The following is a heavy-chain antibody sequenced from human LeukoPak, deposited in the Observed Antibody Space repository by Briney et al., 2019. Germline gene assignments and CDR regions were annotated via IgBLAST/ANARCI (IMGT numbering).Heavy chain of an antibody. CDR2: IYSGGST. CDR1: GFTVSSNY. CDR3: ARKKVIAVAGKNYYYGRDV. J-gene: IGHJ6*04. D-gene: IGHD6-19*01. Sequence: GGSLRLSCAASGFTVSSNYMSWVRQAPGKGLEWVSVIYSGGSTYYADSVKGRFTISRDNSKNTLYLQMNSLRAEDTAVYYCARKKVIAVAGKNYYYGRDVGGKGTTVTVSS. V-gene: IGHV3-66*01.